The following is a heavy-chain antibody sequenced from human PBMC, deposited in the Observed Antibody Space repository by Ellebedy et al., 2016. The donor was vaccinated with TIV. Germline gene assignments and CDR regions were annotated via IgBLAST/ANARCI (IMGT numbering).Heavy chain of an antibody. D-gene: IGHD3-3*01. CDR3: ARDKDFWSGYFCDY. Sequence: GESLKISCAASGFTFSNNYMSWVRQAPGKGLEWVANIKQDGTEKYYVDSVKCRLTISRDNAKNSLYLQMNSLRAEDTAVYYCARDKDFWSGYFCDYWGQGTLVTVSS. V-gene: IGHV3-7*03. CDR1: GFTFSNNY. J-gene: IGHJ4*02. CDR2: IKQDGTEK.